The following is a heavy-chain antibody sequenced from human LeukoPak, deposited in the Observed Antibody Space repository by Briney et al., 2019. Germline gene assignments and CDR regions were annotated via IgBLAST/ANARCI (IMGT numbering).Heavy chain of an antibody. CDR3: AKGMGLADYYFYGMDV. D-gene: IGHD6-19*01. J-gene: IGHJ6*02. V-gene: IGHV3-23*01. CDR2: IGGGDGSI. Sequence: GGSLRLSCAAAGFTASNFAVNWVRQAPGKGLEWVSVIGGGDGSIYYADSVKGWFTISRDNSKNTLYLQMTSLRAQDAAIYYCAKGMGLADYYFYGMDVWGQGTTVTVSS. CDR1: GFTASNFA.